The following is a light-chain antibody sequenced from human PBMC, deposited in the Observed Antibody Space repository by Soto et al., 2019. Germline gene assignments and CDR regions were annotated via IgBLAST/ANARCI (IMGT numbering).Light chain of an antibody. V-gene: IGKV3-11*01. Sequence: EIVMTQSPGTLPVSPGERATLSCRASQSINNYLAWYQQKPGQAPRLLIFDASNRATGIPARFSGSGSGTDFTLTISSLEPEDIAVYYCQQRSNWRVTFGGGTKVDIK. CDR3: QQRSNWRVT. CDR1: QSINNY. J-gene: IGKJ4*01. CDR2: DAS.